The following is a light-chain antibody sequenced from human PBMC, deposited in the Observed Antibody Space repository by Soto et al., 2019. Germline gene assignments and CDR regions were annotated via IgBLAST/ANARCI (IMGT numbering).Light chain of an antibody. CDR1: QSVSSS. J-gene: IGKJ4*01. Sequence: MVVIQSPATLSLAPGERASLSCRTSQSVSSSLAWYQHKPGQAPRLLIYDASNRATGIPARFSGSGSGTDFTLTISSLQPEDCAVYSCQQRSYLFPFAGGTKVDIK. V-gene: IGKV3-11*01. CDR3: QQRSYLFP. CDR2: DAS.